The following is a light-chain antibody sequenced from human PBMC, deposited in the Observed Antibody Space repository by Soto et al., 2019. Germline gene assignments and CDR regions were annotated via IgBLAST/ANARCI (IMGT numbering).Light chain of an antibody. J-gene: IGKJ1*01. CDR2: DAS. CDR3: QQYGSSPRT. Sequence: IVLNHSPGNLSLSPRERSTLSCSASQSVSSRSLAWYQQKPGQAPRLLISDASNRAADIPDRFSGSGSGTDFTLTINRLEPEDFAVYYCQQYGSSPRTFGQGTKV. V-gene: IGKV3-20*01. CDR1: QSVSSRS.